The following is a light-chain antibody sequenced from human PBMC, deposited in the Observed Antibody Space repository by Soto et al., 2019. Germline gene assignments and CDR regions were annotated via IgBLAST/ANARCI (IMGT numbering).Light chain of an antibody. V-gene: IGKV3-11*01. J-gene: IGKJ5*01. CDR2: ESS. CDR1: QNVANY. Sequence: EVVLTQSPATLSLCPGERATLSCRASQNVANYLDCYQQKPGQAPRLLIYESSNRATGIAARFSGSGSGTDFTLTISSLEPEDFAVYYCQHRMNWPLTFGQGTRLEIK. CDR3: QHRMNWPLT.